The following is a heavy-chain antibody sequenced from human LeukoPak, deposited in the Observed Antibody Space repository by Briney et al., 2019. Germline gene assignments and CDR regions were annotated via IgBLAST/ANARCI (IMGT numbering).Heavy chain of an antibody. CDR2: INTDTGNP. CDR3: ARVLMQGNYYYMDV. V-gene: IGHV7-4-1*02. Sequence: ASVKVSCKASGYTFTSYAMNWVRQAPGQGLEWMGWINTDTGNPTYAQGFTGRFVFSLDTSVSTAYLQISSLKAEDTAVYYCARVLMQGNYYYMDVWGKGTTVTVSS. D-gene: IGHD3-16*01. J-gene: IGHJ6*03. CDR1: GYTFTSYA.